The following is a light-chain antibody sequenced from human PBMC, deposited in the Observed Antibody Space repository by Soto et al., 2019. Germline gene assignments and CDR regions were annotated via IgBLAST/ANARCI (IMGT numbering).Light chain of an antibody. CDR2: GAS. CDR3: QQYNNWPLT. V-gene: IGKV3-15*01. CDR1: QTVNNN. Sequence: EIVMTQSPATLSVSPGERATLSCRASQTVNNNLAWYQQKPGQAPRLLIYGASASATGIPARFSGSGSGTEFTRTISSLQSADFAVYYCQQYNNWPLTFGGGTKVEIK. J-gene: IGKJ4*01.